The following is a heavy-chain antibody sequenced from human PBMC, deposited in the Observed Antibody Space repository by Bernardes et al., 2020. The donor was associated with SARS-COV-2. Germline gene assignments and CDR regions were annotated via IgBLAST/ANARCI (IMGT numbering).Heavy chain of an antibody. Sequence: GGSLRLSCAASGFTFSDYWMAWVRQAPGKGLEWVANINGDGSVKYYVDSVKGRFTISRDNAKSSLYLQMNSLRGEDTAVYYCARTVAAPADYWGQGTLVTVSS. CDR3: ARTVAAPADY. D-gene: IGHD6-13*01. CDR1: GFTFSDYW. V-gene: IGHV3-7*03. CDR2: INGDGSVK. J-gene: IGHJ4*02.